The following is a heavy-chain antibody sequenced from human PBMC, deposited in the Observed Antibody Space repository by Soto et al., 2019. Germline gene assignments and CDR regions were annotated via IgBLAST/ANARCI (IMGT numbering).Heavy chain of an antibody. CDR3: ARGGVVHWFDP. CDR1: GGSISSSSYY. D-gene: IGHD3-3*01. V-gene: IGHV4-30-4*08. Sequence: SETLSLTCTVSGGSISSSSYYWGWIRQPPGKGLEWIGYIYYSGSTYYNPSLKSRVTISVDTSKNQFSLKLSSVTAADTAVYYCARGGVVHWFDPWGQGTLVTVSS. J-gene: IGHJ5*02. CDR2: IYYSGST.